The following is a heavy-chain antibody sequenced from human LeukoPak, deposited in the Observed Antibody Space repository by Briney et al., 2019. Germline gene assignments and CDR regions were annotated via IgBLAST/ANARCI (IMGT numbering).Heavy chain of an antibody. CDR3: AKDRCGGDCYSFDY. CDR1: GFTFRSYW. J-gene: IGHJ4*02. Sequence: GGSLRLSCAASGFTFRSYWMTWVRQAPGKGLEWVANIKQDGSEKYYVDSVKGRFTISRDNSKNTLYLQMNSLRAEDTAVYYCAKDRCGGDCYSFDYWGQGTLVTVSS. D-gene: IGHD2-21*02. V-gene: IGHV3-7*01. CDR2: IKQDGSEK.